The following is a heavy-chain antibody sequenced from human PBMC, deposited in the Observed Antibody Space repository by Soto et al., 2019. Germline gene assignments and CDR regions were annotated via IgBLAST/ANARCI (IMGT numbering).Heavy chain of an antibody. D-gene: IGHD2-21*01. Sequence: QVQLVQSGPEVTKPGSSVKVSCKASGGSFSNSGISWVRQAPGQGLQWIGGIIPLFGKSDYRQEFQGRVTLTTDESKTTAYMELSILISEDSATYYCAKDRAGDMSLWGQGTLVTVSS. V-gene: IGHV1-69*05. CDR2: IIPLFGKS. J-gene: IGHJ4*02. CDR1: GGSFSNSG. CDR3: AKDRAGDMSL.